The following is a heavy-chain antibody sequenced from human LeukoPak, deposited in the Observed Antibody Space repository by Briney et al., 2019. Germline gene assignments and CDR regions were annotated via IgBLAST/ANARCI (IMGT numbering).Heavy chain of an antibody. CDR2: INPNSGGT. Sequence: GASVKVSCKASGYTFTGYYMHWVRQAPGQGLEWMGWINPNSGGTNYAQKFQGRVTMTRDTSISTAYMELRSLRSDDTAVYYCARGRCSGGSCYAVEDAFDIWGQGTIVTVSS. J-gene: IGHJ3*02. D-gene: IGHD2-15*01. V-gene: IGHV1-2*02. CDR1: GYTFTGYY. CDR3: ARGRCSGGSCYAVEDAFDI.